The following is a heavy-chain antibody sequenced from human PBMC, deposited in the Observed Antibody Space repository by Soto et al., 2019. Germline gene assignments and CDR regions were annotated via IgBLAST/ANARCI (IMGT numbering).Heavy chain of an antibody. CDR1: GFTFSNYE. V-gene: IGHV3-64*01. D-gene: IGHD6-13*01. CDR3: ARRGYGSRWPNVYMDV. CDR2: ISNNGAHT. J-gene: IGHJ6*03. Sequence: EAQLVESGGGLVQPGGSLRLSCAASGFTFSNYEMHWCRQAPGQGLEYVSGISNNGAHTDYAKSVKGRFTISRDNSENTLYLQMGSLRAEDMALYYCARRGYGSRWPNVYMDVWGKGTTVTVSS.